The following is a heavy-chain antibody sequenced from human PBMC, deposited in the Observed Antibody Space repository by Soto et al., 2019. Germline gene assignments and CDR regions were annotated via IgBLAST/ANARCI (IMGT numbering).Heavy chain of an antibody. V-gene: IGHV3-64D*06. J-gene: IGHJ4*02. Sequence: GGSLRLSCSAAGFTFSSYDIHWVRQAPGNGLEYVSSISSDGSTYYAVSVKGRFTISRDNSRNTLYLRMSSLRAEDTAVYYCVKPPVYYYECTIYSSVWGQGPLVTVSS. CDR3: VKPPVYYYECTIYSSV. CDR1: GFTFSSYD. D-gene: IGHD3-22*01. CDR2: ISSDGST.